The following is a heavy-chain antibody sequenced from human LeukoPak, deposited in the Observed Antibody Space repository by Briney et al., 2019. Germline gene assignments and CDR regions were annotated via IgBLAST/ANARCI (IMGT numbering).Heavy chain of an antibody. V-gene: IGHV1-2*02. CDR1: GYTFTGYY. CDR3: ARDGGYSNYASYYGMDV. D-gene: IGHD4-11*01. Sequence: ASVKVSCKASGYTFTGYYMHWVRQAPGQGLEWMGWINPNSGGTNYAQKFQGRVTMTRDTSISTAYMELSRLRSDDTAVYYCARDGGYSNYASYYGMDVWGQGTTVTASS. J-gene: IGHJ6*02. CDR2: INPNSGGT.